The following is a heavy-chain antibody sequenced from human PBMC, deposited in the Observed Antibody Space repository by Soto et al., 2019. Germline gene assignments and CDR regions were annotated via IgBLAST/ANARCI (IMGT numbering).Heavy chain of an antibody. V-gene: IGHV3-48*03. CDR2: ISKSGSII. CDR3: ASVMLRFSYVIDV. CDR1: GLTFSSYE. Sequence: GSLRLSCAASGLTFSSYEMHWVRQAPGKGLEWVSYISKSGSIIYYTDSVKGRFTISRDNAKNLLYLEMNSLRAEDSAVYFCASVMLRFSYVIDVWGQGTTVTVSS. D-gene: IGHD3-3*01. J-gene: IGHJ6*02.